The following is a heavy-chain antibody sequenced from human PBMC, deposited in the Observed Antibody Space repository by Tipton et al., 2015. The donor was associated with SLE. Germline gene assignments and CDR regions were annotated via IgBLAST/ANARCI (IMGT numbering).Heavy chain of an antibody. V-gene: IGHV3-74*01. CDR3: ARGVRIAVVKGWYFDL. Sequence: SLRLSCAASGFTFSSYWMHWVRQVPGKGLVWVSRINGDGSNTIYADSVKGRFTISRDNAKSTLYLQMNSLRAEDAAVYYCARGVRIAVVKGWYFDLWGRGTLVTVSS. J-gene: IGHJ2*01. D-gene: IGHD6-19*01. CDR1: GFTFSSYW. CDR2: INGDGSNT.